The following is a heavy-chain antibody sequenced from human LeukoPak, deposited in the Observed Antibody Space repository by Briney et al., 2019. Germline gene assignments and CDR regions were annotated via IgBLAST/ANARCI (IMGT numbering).Heavy chain of an antibody. V-gene: IGHV1-69*06. D-gene: IGHD2-21*02. CDR2: ILPIFDAP. Sequence: GASVKVSCKASGFTFSTFAITWVRQAPGQGLEWMGGILPIFDAPKYAQKFQRRVTISADKSTNTAYMELSSLRSEDTAVYYCARGADVRYCDGGDCPEYYYCMDVWGKGTTVTVS. CDR1: GFTFSTFA. J-gene: IGHJ6*03. CDR3: ARGADVRYCDGGDCPEYYYCMDV.